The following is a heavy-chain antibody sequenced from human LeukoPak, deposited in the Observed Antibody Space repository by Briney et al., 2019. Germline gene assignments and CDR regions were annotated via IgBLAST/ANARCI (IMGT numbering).Heavy chain of an antibody. Sequence: SESLSLTCTVSAGSITSYYGSWIRQPPGKGLGWIAFVYYSGITNYSPSLKSRASISVDTSKSLCSLRLSSVTAADTAVYYCARHAIYSGGYSYWFDPWGLGTLVTVSS. CDR2: VYYSGIT. J-gene: IGHJ5*02. V-gene: IGHV4-59*08. D-gene: IGHD1-26*01. CDR1: AGSITSYY. CDR3: ARHAIYSGGYSYWFDP.